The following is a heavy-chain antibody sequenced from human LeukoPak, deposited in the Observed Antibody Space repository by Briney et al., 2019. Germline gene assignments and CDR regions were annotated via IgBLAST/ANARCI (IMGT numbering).Heavy chain of an antibody. V-gene: IGHV4-39*01. J-gene: IGHJ4*02. CDR2: IYYSGST. CDR1: GGSISSSSYY. D-gene: IGHD5-18*01. Sequence: SSETLSLTCTVSGGSISSSSYYWGWIRQPPGKGLEWIESIYYSGSTYYNPSLKSRVTISVDTSKNQFSLKLSSVTAADTAMYYCARIQLWVDYWGQGTLVTVSS. CDR3: ARIQLWVDY.